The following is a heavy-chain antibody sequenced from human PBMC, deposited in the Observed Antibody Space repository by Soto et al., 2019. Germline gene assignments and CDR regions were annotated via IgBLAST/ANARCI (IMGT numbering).Heavy chain of an antibody. CDR3: ARDSPPPRE. CDR2: ISAYKGNT. V-gene: IGHV1-18*01. Sequence: QVQLMHSGTEVEKPGASVKVSCKASGYTFTSYYISWVRQAPGQGLEWTGWISAYKGNTNYAQKLQGRVTMTTDTSTSTAYMELRSLRSDDTAEYYCARDSPPPREWGQGTLVTVSS. CDR1: GYTFTSYY. J-gene: IGHJ4*02.